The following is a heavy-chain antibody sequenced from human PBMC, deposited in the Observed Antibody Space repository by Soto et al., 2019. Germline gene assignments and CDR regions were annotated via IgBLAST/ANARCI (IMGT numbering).Heavy chain of an antibody. V-gene: IGHV1-69*13. CDR3: ASRSGYCSSTSCFDPYYYYYGMDV. CDR1: GGTFSSYA. Sequence: GASVKVSCKASGGTFSSYAISWVRQAPGQGLEWMGGIIPIFGTANYAQKFQGRVTITADESTSTAYMELSSLRSEDTAVYYCASRSGYCSSTSCFDPYYYYYGMDVWGQGTTVTVSS. J-gene: IGHJ6*02. CDR2: IIPIFGTA. D-gene: IGHD2-2*03.